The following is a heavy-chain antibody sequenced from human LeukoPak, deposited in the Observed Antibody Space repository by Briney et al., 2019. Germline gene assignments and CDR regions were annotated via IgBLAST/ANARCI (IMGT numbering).Heavy chain of an antibody. Sequence: GGTLRLSCAASGFTFISYAMNWVRQAPGKGLEWVSAISGSCDNTYYADSVHGRVTISRENSKNKLYLQMNSLMAAAAAAYYGAKADYADYFDYWGQGTLVTVSS. CDR3: AKADYADYFDY. V-gene: IGHV3-23*01. CDR2: ISGSCDNT. J-gene: IGHJ4*02. CDR1: GFTFISYA. D-gene: IGHD3-16*01.